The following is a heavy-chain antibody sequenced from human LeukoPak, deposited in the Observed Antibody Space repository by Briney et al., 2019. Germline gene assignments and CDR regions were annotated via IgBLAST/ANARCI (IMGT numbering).Heavy chain of an antibody. J-gene: IGHJ4*02. V-gene: IGHV1-3*01. CDR2: INAGNGHT. Sequence: GASVKVSCKASGYTFSGYAVHWVRQAPGQRFEWMGWINAGNGHTKYSQNFQGRVTITRDSSANIVYMELSSLTSEDTAVYYCARGIWSATRVDYYLDSWGQGTLVTVSS. D-gene: IGHD5-24*01. CDR1: GYTFSGYA. CDR3: ARGIWSATRVDYYLDS.